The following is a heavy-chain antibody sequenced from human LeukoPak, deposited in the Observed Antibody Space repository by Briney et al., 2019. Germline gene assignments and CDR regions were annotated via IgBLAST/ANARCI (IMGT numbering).Heavy chain of an antibody. V-gene: IGHV1-2*02. D-gene: IGHD3-10*01. CDR1: GYTFTSYY. CDR3: ARCSSRWGVIIWRTTRALDY. J-gene: IGHJ4*02. Sequence: ASVKVSCKASGYTFTSYYMHWVRQAPGQGLEWMGWINPNSGGTNYAQKFQGRVTMTRDTSISTAYMELSRLRSDDTAVYYCARCSSRWGVIIWRTTRALDYWGQGTLVTVSS. CDR2: INPNSGGT.